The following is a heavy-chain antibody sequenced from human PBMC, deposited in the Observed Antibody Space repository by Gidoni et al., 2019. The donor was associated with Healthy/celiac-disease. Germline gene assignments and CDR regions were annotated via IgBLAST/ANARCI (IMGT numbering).Heavy chain of an antibody. V-gene: IGHV3-23*01. D-gene: IGHD3-22*01. CDR1: GFTFSCSA. Sequence: EVQLLESGGGLVQPGGSLRLSCAASGFTFSCSAMSWVRQAPGKGLEWVSAISGRGGSTYYADSVKGRFTISRDNSKNTLYLQMNSLRAEDTAVYYCAKESTYYYESSGAFDIWGQGTMVTVSS. J-gene: IGHJ3*02. CDR2: ISGRGGST. CDR3: AKESTYYYESSGAFDI.